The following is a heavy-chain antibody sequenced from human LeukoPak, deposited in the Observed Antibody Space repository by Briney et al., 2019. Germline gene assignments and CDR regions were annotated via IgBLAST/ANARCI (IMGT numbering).Heavy chain of an antibody. CDR3: ARGIRGFNWFDP. Sequence: SETLSLTCTVSGGSISSYYWRWIRQPPGKGLEWIGYIYYSGSTNYNPSLKSRVTISVDTSKNQFSLKLSSVTAADTAVYYCARGIRGFNWFDPWGQGTLVTVSS. V-gene: IGHV4-59*08. D-gene: IGHD3-22*01. J-gene: IGHJ5*02. CDR1: GGSISSYY. CDR2: IYYSGST.